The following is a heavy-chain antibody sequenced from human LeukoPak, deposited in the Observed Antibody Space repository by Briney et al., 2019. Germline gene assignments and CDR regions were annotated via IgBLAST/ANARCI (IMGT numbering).Heavy chain of an antibody. CDR1: GGSFSDYY. CDR3: VRETQLYSNYYYGMDV. D-gene: IGHD1-26*01. Sequence: SETLSLTCAVYGGSFSDYYWSWIRQPPGKGLEWIGKINHSGSTNYNPSLKSRVTISIDTSKNQFSLRLSSVTAADTAMYYCVRETQLYSNYYYGMDVWGQGTTVTVSS. CDR2: INHSGST. J-gene: IGHJ6*02. V-gene: IGHV4-34*01.